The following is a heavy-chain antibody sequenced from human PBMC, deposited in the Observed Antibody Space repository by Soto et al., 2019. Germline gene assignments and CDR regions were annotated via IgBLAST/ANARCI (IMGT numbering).Heavy chain of an antibody. Sequence: QVQLVQSGAEVKKPGSSVKVSCKASGGTFSSYAISWVRQAPGQGLEWMGGIIPIFGTANYAQKFQGRVTITADESTSTAYMELSSLRSEDTAVYYCARDRPSSSWEGYYGMDVWGQGTTVTVSS. CDR1: GGTFSSYA. CDR3: ARDRPSSSWEGYYGMDV. CDR2: IIPIFGTA. V-gene: IGHV1-69*01. J-gene: IGHJ6*02. D-gene: IGHD6-13*01.